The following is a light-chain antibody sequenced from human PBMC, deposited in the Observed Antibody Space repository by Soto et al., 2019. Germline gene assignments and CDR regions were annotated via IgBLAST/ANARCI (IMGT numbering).Light chain of an antibody. CDR2: GAS. J-gene: IGKJ4*01. Sequence: IVLTQSPGTLSLSPGERATLSCRASQSVYSDFLAWYQQKPGQAPRLLIYGASSGATGIPDRFSGSGSGTDFTLTISRLEPEDFAVYYCQQYGSSPLTFGGGTKVEIK. CDR1: QSVYSDF. V-gene: IGKV3-20*01. CDR3: QQYGSSPLT.